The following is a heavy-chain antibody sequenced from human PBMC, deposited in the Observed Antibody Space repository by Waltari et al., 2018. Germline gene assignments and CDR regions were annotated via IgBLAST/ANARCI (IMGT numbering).Heavy chain of an antibody. Sequence: QVQLQESGPRLVRPSGTLSLTCTVSGGSMGAYYWTWIRRPPGKRLEWIGYISHSGSTDYNPSLKSRVTISKDTSKNQFSLELTSVTAADTAIYYCAGDSHWARWFHRGLGTLVTVSP. CDR1: GGSMGAYY. CDR2: ISHSGST. V-gene: IGHV4-59*01. J-gene: IGHJ4*02. D-gene: IGHD2-15*01. CDR3: AGDSHWARWFH.